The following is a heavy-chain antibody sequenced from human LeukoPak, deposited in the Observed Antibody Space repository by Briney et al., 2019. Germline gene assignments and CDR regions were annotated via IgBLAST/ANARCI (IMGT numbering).Heavy chain of an antibody. Sequence: PGGSPRLSCAASGFTFSSYSMNWVRQAPGKGLEWVSSISSSSSYIYYADSVKGRFTISRDNAKNSLYLQMNSLRAEDTAVYYCARSLYGVNYGDAFDIWGQGTMVTVSS. V-gene: IGHV3-21*01. CDR1: GFTFSSYS. CDR3: ARSLYGVNYGDAFDI. CDR2: ISSSSSYI. J-gene: IGHJ3*02. D-gene: IGHD4-23*01.